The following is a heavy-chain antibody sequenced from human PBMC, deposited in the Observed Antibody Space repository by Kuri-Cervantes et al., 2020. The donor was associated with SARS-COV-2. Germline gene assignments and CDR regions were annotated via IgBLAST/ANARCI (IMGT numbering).Heavy chain of an antibody. CDR3: ARVGANVIRPENWFDP. Sequence: SVKVSCKASGGTFSSYAVSWVRQAPGQGLEWMGGIIPIFGTANYAQKFQGRVTITADESTSTAYMELSSLRSEDTAVYYCARVGANVIRPENWFDPWGQGTLVTVSS. CDR2: IIPIFGTA. V-gene: IGHV1-69*13. CDR1: GGTFSSYA. D-gene: IGHD1-26*01. J-gene: IGHJ5*02.